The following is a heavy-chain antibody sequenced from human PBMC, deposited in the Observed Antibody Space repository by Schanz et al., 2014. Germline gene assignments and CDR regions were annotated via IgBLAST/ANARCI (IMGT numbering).Heavy chain of an antibody. D-gene: IGHD1-1*01. CDR1: GGSIRSGTYY. CDR2: VFPNGIT. V-gene: IGHV4-61*02. J-gene: IGHJ2*01. CDR3: ARDTTWRLDL. Sequence: QVQLQESGPGLVKPSQTLSLTCTVSGGSIRSGTYYWSWIRQPAGKALEWVGRVFPNGITNYNPSLKSRATIPLDPSKTHSSLTLTSLTAADTAVYYCARDTTWRLDLWGRGTLVTVSS.